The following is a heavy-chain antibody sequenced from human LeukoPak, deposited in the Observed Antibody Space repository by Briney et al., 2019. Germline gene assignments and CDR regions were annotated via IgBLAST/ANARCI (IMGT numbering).Heavy chain of an antibody. D-gene: IGHD2-2*02. V-gene: IGHV3-30*02. CDR2: IWFDGSSK. CDR3: AKDLPPTIMIA. CDR1: GFTFSTYG. J-gene: IGHJ5*02. Sequence: GGSLRLSCAASGFTFSTYGMQWVRQAPGKGLECLSFIWFDGSSKHYADSVKGRFIISRDNSKSTLYLEMNSLRPEDTGVYYCAKDLPPTIMIAWGQGTLVTVSS.